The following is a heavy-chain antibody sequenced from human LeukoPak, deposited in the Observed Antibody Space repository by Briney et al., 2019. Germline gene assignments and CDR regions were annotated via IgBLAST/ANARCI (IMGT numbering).Heavy chain of an antibody. D-gene: IGHD3-3*01. CDR2: IYYSGST. V-gene: IGHV4-31*03. CDR3: ARVFPDFDQLYYYYGMDV. CDR1: GGSISSGGYY. Sequence: SQTLSLTCTVSGGSISSGGYYWSWIRQHPGKGLEWIGYIYYSGSTYFNPSLKSRLTISVDTSKNQLSLKLSSVTAADTAVYYCARVFPDFDQLYYYYGMDVWGQGTTVTVSS. J-gene: IGHJ6*02.